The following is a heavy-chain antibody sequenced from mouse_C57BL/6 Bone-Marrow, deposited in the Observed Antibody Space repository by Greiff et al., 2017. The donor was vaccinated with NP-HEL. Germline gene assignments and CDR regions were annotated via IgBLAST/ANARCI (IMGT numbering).Heavy chain of an antibody. D-gene: IGHD2-3*01. CDR1: GFTFSSYA. CDR2: ISDGGSYT. J-gene: IGHJ3*01. V-gene: IGHV5-4*01. Sequence: EVKLVESGGGLVKPGGSLKLSCAASGFTFSSYAMSWVRQTPEKRLEWVATISDGGSYTYYPDNVKGRFTISRDNAKNNLYLQMSHLKSEDTAMYYCARDYDGYYWAWFAYWGQGTLVTVSA. CDR3: ARDYDGYYWAWFAY.